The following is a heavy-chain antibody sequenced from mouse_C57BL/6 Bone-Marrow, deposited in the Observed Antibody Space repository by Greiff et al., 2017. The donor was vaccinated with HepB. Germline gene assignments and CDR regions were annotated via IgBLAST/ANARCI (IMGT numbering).Heavy chain of an antibody. Sequence: EVQLVESGGDLVKPGGSLKLSCAASGFTFSSYGMSWVRQTPDKRLEWVATISSGGSYTYYPDSVKGRFTISRDNAKNTLYLQMSSLKSEYTAMYYCARRWITIVPPYAMDYLGQGTSVTVSS. CDR3: ARRWITIVPPYAMDY. V-gene: IGHV5-6*01. CDR2: ISSGGSYT. J-gene: IGHJ4*01. CDR1: GFTFSSYG. D-gene: IGHD2-12*01.